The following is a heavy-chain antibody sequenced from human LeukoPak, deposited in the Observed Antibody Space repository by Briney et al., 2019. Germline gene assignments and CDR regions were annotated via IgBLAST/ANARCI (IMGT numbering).Heavy chain of an antibody. V-gene: IGHV4-59*01. CDR3: ARSGAAWGGYPPHASDI. J-gene: IGHJ3*02. CDR1: AASISSYY. CDR2: VYNSGTT. Sequence: SETRSLTSTVSAASISSYYWTWIRQPPGKGLEWIGYVYNSGTTDYNPSLKSRATISVNASKTQFSLRRNSVTAADTAVYYCARSGAAWGGYPPHASDIWGQGTMVTVSS. D-gene: IGHD3-3*01.